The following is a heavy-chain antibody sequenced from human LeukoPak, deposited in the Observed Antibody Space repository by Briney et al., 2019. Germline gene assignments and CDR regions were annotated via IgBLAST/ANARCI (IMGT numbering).Heavy chain of an antibody. Sequence: AESLRLTCAASGFTFSSYWMSWVRQAPGKGLEWIANIKQDGSEKYYVDAVKGRFTISRDNAKISLYLQMNSLRAEDTAVYYCASRPYPDYWGQGTLVTVSS. CDR3: ASRPYPDY. D-gene: IGHD2-2*01. V-gene: IGHV3-7*01. CDR2: IKQDGSEK. J-gene: IGHJ4*02. CDR1: GFTFSSYW.